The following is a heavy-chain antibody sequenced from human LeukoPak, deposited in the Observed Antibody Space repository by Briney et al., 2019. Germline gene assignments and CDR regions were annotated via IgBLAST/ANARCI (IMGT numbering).Heavy chain of an antibody. J-gene: IGHJ4*02. D-gene: IGHD6-13*01. CDR3: ARLSSSWSYFDY. CDR1: GGSISSYY. CDR2: IYYSGST. V-gene: IGHV4-59*08. Sequence: SETLSLTCTVSGGSISSYYWSWIRQPPGKGLEWIGYIYYSGSTNYNPSLKSRVTISVDTSKNQFSLKLSSVTAADTAVYYCARLSSSWSYFDYWGQGTLVTVSS.